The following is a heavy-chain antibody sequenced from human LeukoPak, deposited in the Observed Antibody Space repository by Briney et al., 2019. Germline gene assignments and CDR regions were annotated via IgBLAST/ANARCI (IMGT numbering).Heavy chain of an antibody. V-gene: IGHV6-1*01. D-gene: IGHD6-19*01. CDR3: ARDATGWGYYFDY. Sequence: SQTLSLTCALSGDSVSSNSAAWHWNRQSPSRGLEWLGRTYYRSKWYTDCPVSVKSRITINPDTSKNQFSLQLNSVTPEDTAVYYCARDATGWGYYFDYWGQGTLVTVSS. CDR1: GDSVSSNSAA. CDR2: TYYRSKWYT. J-gene: IGHJ4*02.